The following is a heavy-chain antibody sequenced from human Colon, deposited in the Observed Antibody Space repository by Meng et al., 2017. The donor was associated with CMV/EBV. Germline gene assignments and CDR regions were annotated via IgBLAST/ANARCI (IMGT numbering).Heavy chain of an antibody. CDR3: ATQTGLGNDAFDI. CDR1: GYSFTNYW. D-gene: IGHD3/OR15-3a*01. Sequence: GGSLRLSCKGSGYSFTNYWIGWVRQMPGKGLEWTGIIYPGDSDTRYNPSFQGQVTISADKSITTAYLHWSSVKASDTAVYYCATQTGLGNDAFDIWGQGTMVTVSS. CDR2: IYPGDSDT. J-gene: IGHJ3*02. V-gene: IGHV5-51*01.